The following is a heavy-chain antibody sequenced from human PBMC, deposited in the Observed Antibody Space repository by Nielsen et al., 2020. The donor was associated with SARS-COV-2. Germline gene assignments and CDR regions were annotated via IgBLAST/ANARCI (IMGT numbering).Heavy chain of an antibody. CDR3: SRDGGQDFYYYYVMYV. CDR2: ISAYNGNT. V-gene: IGHV1-18*01. D-gene: IGHD3-16*01. Sequence: ASVKVSCKASGYTFTSYGISWVRQAPGQGLEWMGWISAYNGNTNYAQKLQCRVTMTTDTSTSTAYMELRSLRSDYTAVYYCSRDGGQDFYYYYVMYVWGQGTTVTVSS. J-gene: IGHJ6*02. CDR1: GYTFTSYG.